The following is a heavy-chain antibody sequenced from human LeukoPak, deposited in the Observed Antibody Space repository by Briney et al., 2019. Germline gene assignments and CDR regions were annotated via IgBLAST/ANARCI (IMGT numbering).Heavy chain of an antibody. V-gene: IGHV1-2*02. CDR2: INPNSGGT. CDR3: ARDYSGSYWVDY. CDR1: GYTFTGYY. D-gene: IGHD1-26*01. J-gene: IGHJ4*02. Sequence: ASVKVSCKASGYTFTGYYTHWVRQAPGQGLEWMGWINPNSGGTNYAQKFQGRVTMTRDTSISTAYMELSRLRSDDTAVYYCARDYSGSYWVDYWGQGTLVTVSS.